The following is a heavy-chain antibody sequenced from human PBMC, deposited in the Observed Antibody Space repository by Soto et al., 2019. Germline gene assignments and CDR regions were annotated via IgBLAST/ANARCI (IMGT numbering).Heavy chain of an antibody. J-gene: IGHJ3*02. D-gene: IGHD4-17*01. CDR3: ASAPPNDNGDHDAFDI. Sequence: QVQLVQSGTEVKKPGSSVKVSCKASGGTFSRHAVSWVRQAPGQGLEWMGAIIPIVDATNDAEKFQDRVTITADESSSTVYMELRSLKSEDTGVYFCASAPPNDNGDHDAFDIWGQGTMVVVSS. V-gene: IGHV1-69*12. CDR2: IIPIVDAT. CDR1: GGTFSRHA.